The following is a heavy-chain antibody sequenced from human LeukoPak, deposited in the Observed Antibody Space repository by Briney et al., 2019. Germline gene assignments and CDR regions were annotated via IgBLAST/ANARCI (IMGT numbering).Heavy chain of an antibody. CDR1: GFTFSSYA. V-gene: IGHV3-23*01. CDR3: AKSSMTMVVKDCFDY. CDR2: ISGSGGST. Sequence: GGSLRLSCAASGFTFSSYAMSWVRQAPGKGLEWVSAISGSGGSTYYADSVKGRVTVSRDNSKNTLYLQMNSLRAEDTAVYYCAKSSMTMVVKDCFDYWGQGTLVTVSS. D-gene: IGHD4-23*01. J-gene: IGHJ4*02.